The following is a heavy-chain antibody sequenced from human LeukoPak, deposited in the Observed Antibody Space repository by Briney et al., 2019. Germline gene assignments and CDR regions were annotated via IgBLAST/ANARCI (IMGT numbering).Heavy chain of an antibody. D-gene: IGHD3-9*01. V-gene: IGHV4-39*07. CDR3: ARVGKRYFDSNFDY. CDR1: GGSISSSSYY. Sequence: SETLSLTCTVSGGSISSSSYYWGWIRQPPGKGLEWIGSIYYSGSTYYNPSLKSRVTISVDTSKNQFSLKLSSVTAADTAVYYCARVGKRYFDSNFDYWGQGTLVTVSS. CDR2: IYYSGST. J-gene: IGHJ4*02.